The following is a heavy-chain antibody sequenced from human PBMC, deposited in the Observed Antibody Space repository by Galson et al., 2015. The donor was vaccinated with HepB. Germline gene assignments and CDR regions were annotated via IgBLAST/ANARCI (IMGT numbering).Heavy chain of an antibody. J-gene: IGHJ6*02. CDR3: TRPGYGSSWFLDYSHGMDI. CDR2: TRNKPNYYPA. V-gene: IGHV3-73*01. D-gene: IGHD6-13*01. CDR1: GFTFSVAG. Sequence: LSCAASGFTFSVAGIHWACLASGKGLECVGRTRNKPNYYPAPYAASVKARSTVSRDDSKNTAYLQMNSLKTEDTAVYYCTRPGYGSSWFLDYSHGMDIWGQGTTVIVS.